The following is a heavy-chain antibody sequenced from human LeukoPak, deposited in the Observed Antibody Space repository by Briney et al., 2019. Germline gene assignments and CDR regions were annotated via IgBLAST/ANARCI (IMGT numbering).Heavy chain of an antibody. V-gene: IGHV4-61*01. CDR3: ARHDYGDSSWYFDL. J-gene: IGHJ2*01. Sequence: PSETLSLTCSVSGGSVTSGSYYWSWIRRPPGKELEWMGYIYYSGSTNYNPSLKSRVTISVDTSKNQFSLKLSSVTAADTAVYYCARHDYGDSSWYFDLWGRGTLVTVSS. D-gene: IGHD4-17*01. CDR2: IYYSGST. CDR1: GGSVTSGSYY.